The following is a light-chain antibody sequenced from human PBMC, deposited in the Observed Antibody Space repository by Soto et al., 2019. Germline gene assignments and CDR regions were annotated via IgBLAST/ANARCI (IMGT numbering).Light chain of an antibody. J-gene: IGKJ4*01. CDR1: QSVSSSY. CDR2: GAS. CDR3: QQYGSSALA. Sequence: EIVLTQSPGTLSLSPGERATLSCRASQSVSSSYLAWYQQKPGQAPRLLIYGASSRATGIPDRFSGSGYGTDFTFTIDSREREDFAVYYCQQYGSSALAFGGGAKVEIK. V-gene: IGKV3-20*01.